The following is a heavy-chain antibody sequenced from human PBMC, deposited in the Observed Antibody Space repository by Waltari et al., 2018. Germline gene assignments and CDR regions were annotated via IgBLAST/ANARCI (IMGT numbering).Heavy chain of an antibody. Sequence: EVQLEESGGGLVQPGGSLRLSCAASGFTFSSYWMHWVRQAPGKGRVGVSSINRDGSTISYADSVKGRFTISRDNAKNTLYLQMNSLSAEDTAVYYCASAYYDILDWGQGTLVTVSS. CDR2: INRDGSTI. V-gene: IGHV3-74*01. CDR3: ASAYYDILD. D-gene: IGHD3-9*01. J-gene: IGHJ4*02. CDR1: GFTFSSYW.